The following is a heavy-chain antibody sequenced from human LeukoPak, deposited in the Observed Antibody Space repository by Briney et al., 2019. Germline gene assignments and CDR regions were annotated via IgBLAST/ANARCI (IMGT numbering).Heavy chain of an antibody. CDR3: AKVGSGGYFDY. CDR1: GGTFSSYA. V-gene: IGHV1-46*01. Sequence: ASVKVSCKASGGTFSSYAISWVRQAPGQGLEWMGTINPLGGSTTYAQKFQGRVTTARDTSTSTVYMELSSLRSEDTAIYYCAKVGSGGYFDYWGQGTLVTVSS. J-gene: IGHJ4*02. D-gene: IGHD3-10*01. CDR2: INPLGGST.